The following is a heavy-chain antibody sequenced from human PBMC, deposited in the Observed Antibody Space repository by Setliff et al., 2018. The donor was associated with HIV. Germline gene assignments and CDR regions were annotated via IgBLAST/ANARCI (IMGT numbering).Heavy chain of an antibody. Sequence: ASVKVSCKASGDIFSRYGISWVRQAPGQGLEWMGGIIPIYGTANSAQKFQGRVTITADESTSTAYMELSTLRSEDTAVYFCARYGGYSCHQWFGDAFDIWGQGTMVTVSS. CDR2: IIPIYGTA. J-gene: IGHJ3*02. CDR3: ARYGGYSCHQWFGDAFDI. D-gene: IGHD3-10*01. CDR1: GDIFSRYG. V-gene: IGHV1-69*13.